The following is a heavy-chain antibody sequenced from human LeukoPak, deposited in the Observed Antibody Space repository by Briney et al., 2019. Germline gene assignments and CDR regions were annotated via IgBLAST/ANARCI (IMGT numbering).Heavy chain of an antibody. CDR1: GFTFSSYG. Sequence: GGSLRLSCAASGFTFSSYGMHWVRQAPGKGLEWVAVISYDGSNKYYADSVKGRFTISRDNSKNTLYLQMNSLRAEDTAVYYCAKDGDSGYDFRFDYWGQGTLVTVSS. CDR3: AKDGDSGYDFRFDY. CDR2: ISYDGSNK. D-gene: IGHD5-12*01. V-gene: IGHV3-30*18. J-gene: IGHJ4*02.